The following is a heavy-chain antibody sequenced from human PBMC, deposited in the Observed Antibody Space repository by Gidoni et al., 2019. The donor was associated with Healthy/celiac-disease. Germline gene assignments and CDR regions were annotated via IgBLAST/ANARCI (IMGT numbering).Heavy chain of an antibody. CDR1: GITFISYG. CDR2: ISYDRSNK. CDR3: AKPIPRSSIAAHFDY. J-gene: IGHJ4*02. V-gene: IGHV3-30*18. Sequence: QVQLVEPVGGVVQSGRSLRLSCAASGITFISYGMHWVRQAPGKGLEWVAVISYDRSNKYYADSVKGRFTISRDNSKNTLYLQMNSLRAKDTAVYYCAKPIPRSSIAAHFDYWGQGTLVTVSS. D-gene: IGHD6-6*01.